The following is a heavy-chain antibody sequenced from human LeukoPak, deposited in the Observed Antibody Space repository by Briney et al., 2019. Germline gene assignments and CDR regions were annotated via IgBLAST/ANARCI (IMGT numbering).Heavy chain of an antibody. D-gene: IGHD5-18*01. CDR2: IYYSGST. CDR3: ARDSLRGYSYGPNWFDP. V-gene: IGHV4-59*01. J-gene: IGHJ5*02. CDR1: GGSISSYY. Sequence: AETLSLTCTVSGGSISSYYWSWIRQPPGKGLEWIGYIYYSGSTNYNPSLKSRVTISVDTSKNQFSLKLSSVTAADTAVYYCARDSLRGYSYGPNWFDPWGQGTLVTVSS.